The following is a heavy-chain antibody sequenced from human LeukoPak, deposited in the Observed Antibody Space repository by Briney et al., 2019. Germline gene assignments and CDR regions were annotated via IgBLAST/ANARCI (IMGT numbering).Heavy chain of an antibody. V-gene: IGHV3-30*03. CDR2: ISYDGSNK. CDR3: ARDSRYGSGSNVDY. CDR1: GFTFSSYG. J-gene: IGHJ4*02. D-gene: IGHD3-10*01. Sequence: GGSLRLSCAASGFTFSSYGMHWVRQAPGKGLEWVAVISYDGSNKYYADSVKGRFTISRDNSKNTLYLQMNSLRAEDTAVYYCARDSRYGSGSNVDYWGQGTLVTVSS.